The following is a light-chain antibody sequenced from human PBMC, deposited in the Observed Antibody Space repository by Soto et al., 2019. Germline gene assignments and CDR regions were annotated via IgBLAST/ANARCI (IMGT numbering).Light chain of an antibody. CDR2: RES. CDR1: QSVSSN. V-gene: IGKV3D-15*01. Sequence: ERVMTPSLATMSLCPVEIAPLYGSASQSVSSNLAWYKQKPGQAPRLLIYRESTRATGIPARFRGSGSGTEFTITIRSLLSEDFAAYSCKKYNNWPINFGGGTKGDIK. J-gene: IGKJ4*01. CDR3: KKYNNWPIN.